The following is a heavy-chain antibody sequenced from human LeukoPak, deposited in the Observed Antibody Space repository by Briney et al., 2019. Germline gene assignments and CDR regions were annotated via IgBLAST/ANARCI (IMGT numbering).Heavy chain of an antibody. V-gene: IGHV3-21*06. CDR3: VRDVGAVRGEVYFDY. D-gene: IGHD3-10*01. Sequence: PGGSPRLSCAASGFTFSTFAMHWVRLSPGKGLEWVSSITGSGPYMLYADSVKHRFTISRDNTKNLLYLEMNSLRAEDTAMYFCVRDVGAVRGEVYFDYWGQGTRVTVSS. CDR2: ITGSGPYM. J-gene: IGHJ4*02. CDR1: GFTFSTFA.